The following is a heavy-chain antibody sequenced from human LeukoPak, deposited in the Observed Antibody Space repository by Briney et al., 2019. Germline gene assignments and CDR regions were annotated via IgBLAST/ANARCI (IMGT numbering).Heavy chain of an antibody. CDR3: ARGPPPCSSTICYGDLDY. CDR1: GFTSSDYY. D-gene: IGHD2-2*01. V-gene: IGHV3-11*01. Sequence: GGSLRLSCAASGFTSSDYYMSWIRQAPGQGLEWVSDFSSSGSTIYYADSVKGRFTISRDNAKNSLYLQMNSLRAEDTAVYYCARGPPPCSSTICYGDLDYWGQGTLVTVSS. CDR2: FSSSGSTI. J-gene: IGHJ4*02.